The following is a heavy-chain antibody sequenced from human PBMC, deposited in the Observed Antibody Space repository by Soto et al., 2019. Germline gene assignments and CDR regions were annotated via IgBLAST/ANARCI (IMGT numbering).Heavy chain of an antibody. CDR2: IRSSGGST. Sequence: EVQLLESGGDLVQPGGSLRLSCAASGFTFSSYAMTWVRQAPGRGLEWVSGIRSSGGSTYYADSVKGRFTISRDDSQNTLYLQMNSLRAEDTAVYYCARDLYDSYPDYFDNWGQGTLVTVSS. J-gene: IGHJ4*02. D-gene: IGHD3-22*01. V-gene: IGHV3-23*01. CDR1: GFTFSSYA. CDR3: ARDLYDSYPDYFDN.